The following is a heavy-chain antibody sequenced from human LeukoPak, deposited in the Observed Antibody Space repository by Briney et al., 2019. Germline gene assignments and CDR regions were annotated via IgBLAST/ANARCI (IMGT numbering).Heavy chain of an antibody. CDR1: GFTFSIYG. CDR3: TKEGLPSGSSWSAWFDP. Sequence: GGSLRLSCAASGFTFSIYGTHWVRQAPGKGLEWVAVIANDAKTTYYADSVKGRFTISRDNPKNTLYLQMNSLRAEDTAVYYCTKEGLPSGSSWSAWFDPWGQGTLVTVSS. J-gene: IGHJ5*02. CDR2: IANDAKTT. D-gene: IGHD3-10*01. V-gene: IGHV3-30*18.